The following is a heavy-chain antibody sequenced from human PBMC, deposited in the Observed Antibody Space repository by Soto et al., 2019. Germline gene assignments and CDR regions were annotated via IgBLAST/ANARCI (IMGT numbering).Heavy chain of an antibody. J-gene: IGHJ5*02. V-gene: IGHV1-8*01. CDR1: GYTFTSYD. D-gene: IGHD1-7*01. CDR2: MNPNSGNT. CDR3: ATVRHNWNFNWFDP. Sequence: ASVKVSCKASGYTFTSYDINWVRQATGQGLEWMGWMNPNSGNTGYAQKFQGRVTMTRNTSISTAYMELSSLRSEDMAVYYCATVRHNWNFNWFDPWGQGTLVTVSS.